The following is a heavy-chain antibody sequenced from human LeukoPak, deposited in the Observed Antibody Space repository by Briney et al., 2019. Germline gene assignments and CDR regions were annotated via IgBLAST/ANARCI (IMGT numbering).Heavy chain of an antibody. Sequence: SQTLSLTCTVSGGSISSGGYCWSWLRQHPGKGLEWIGYIYYSGSTYYNPSLKSRVTISVDTSKNQFSLKLSSVTAADTAVYYCARDGLRGYSYGPGGLYGMDVWGQGTTVTVSS. CDR2: IYYSGST. CDR3: ARDGLRGYSYGPGGLYGMDV. D-gene: IGHD5-18*01. V-gene: IGHV4-31*03. J-gene: IGHJ6*02. CDR1: GGSISSGGYC.